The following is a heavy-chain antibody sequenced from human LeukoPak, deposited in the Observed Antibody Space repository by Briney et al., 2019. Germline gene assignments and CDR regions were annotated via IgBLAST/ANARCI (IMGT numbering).Heavy chain of an antibody. Sequence: SETLSLTCTVSGGSISSYYWSWIRQPPGQGLEWIGYIYYSGSTNYNPSLKSRVTISVDTSKNQFSLKLSSVTAADTAVYYCAREGIAAADYAFDIWGQGTMVTVSS. V-gene: IGHV4-59*01. CDR3: AREGIAAADYAFDI. CDR2: IYYSGST. J-gene: IGHJ3*02. CDR1: GGSISSYY. D-gene: IGHD6-13*01.